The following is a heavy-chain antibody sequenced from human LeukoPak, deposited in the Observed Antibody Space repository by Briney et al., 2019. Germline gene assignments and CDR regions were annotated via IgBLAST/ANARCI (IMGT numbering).Heavy chain of an antibody. J-gene: IGHJ3*02. D-gene: IGHD6-25*01. CDR3: ARDGLRLVENDAFDI. CDR2: IKQDGSEK. V-gene: IGHV3-7*01. CDR1: GFTFSSYW. Sequence: PGGSLRLSCAASGFTFSSYWMSWVRQAPGKGLEWVANIKQDGSEKYYVDSVKGRFTISRDNAKNSLYLQMNSLRAEDTAVYYCARDGLRLVENDAFDIWGQGTMVTVSS.